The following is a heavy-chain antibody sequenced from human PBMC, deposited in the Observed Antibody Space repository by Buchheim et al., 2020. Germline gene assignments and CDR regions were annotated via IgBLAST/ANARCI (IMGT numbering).Heavy chain of an antibody. CDR3: AREYCSSTSCWFDP. J-gene: IGHJ5*02. CDR2: ISYDGSNK. CDR1: GFTFSSYA. D-gene: IGHD2-2*01. V-gene: IGHV3-30*04. Sequence: QVQLVESGGGVVQPGRSLRLSCAASGFTFSSYAMHWVRQAPGKGLEWVAVISYDGSNKYYADSVKGRFTISRDNSKKTQYLQMNSLRAEDTAVYYCAREYCSSTSCWFDPWGQGTL.